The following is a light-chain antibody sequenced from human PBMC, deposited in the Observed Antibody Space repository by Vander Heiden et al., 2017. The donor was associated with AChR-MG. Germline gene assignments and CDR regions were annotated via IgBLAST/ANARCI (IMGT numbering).Light chain of an antibody. J-gene: IGLJ3*02. CDR2: EVS. V-gene: IGLV2-8*01. CDR1: SSDVGGYNY. CDR3: SSYAGSNRV. Sequence: QSALTHPPSASGSPGQSVTISCTGTSSDVGGYNYVSWYQQHPGKDPKLMMYEVSKRPSGVPDRFSGSKSGRTAYLTVSGLQAEDEADYYCSSYAGSNRVFGGGTKLTVL.